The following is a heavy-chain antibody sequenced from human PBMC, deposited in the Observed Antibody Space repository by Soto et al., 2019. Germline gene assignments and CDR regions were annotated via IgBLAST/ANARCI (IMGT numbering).Heavy chain of an antibody. V-gene: IGHV1-46*03. D-gene: IGHD2-15*01. J-gene: IGHJ4*02. CDR1: GYTFTSYY. CDR3: TRARCSSGICYQVYY. CDR2: INPSGGGT. Sequence: QVQLVQSGAEVKKPGASVKVSCKASGYTFTSYYMHWVRQAPGQGLEWVGIINPSGGGTSYAQKFRGRVIMTSATTTSTVYMELSSLRSEDTGVYFCTRARCSSGICYQVYYWVQGTLVTVSS.